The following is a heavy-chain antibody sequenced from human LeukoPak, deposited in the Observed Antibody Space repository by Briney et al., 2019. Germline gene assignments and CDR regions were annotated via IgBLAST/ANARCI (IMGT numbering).Heavy chain of an antibody. CDR3: ARALNPAIYYYYMDV. V-gene: IGHV1-69*13. J-gene: IGHJ6*03. CDR1: GGTFSSYA. Sequence: ASVKVSCKASGGTFSSYAISWVRQAPGQGLEWMGGIIPIFGTANYAQKFQGRVTITADESTSTAYVELSSLRSEDTAVYYCARALNPAIYYYYMDVWGKGTTVTVSS. CDR2: IIPIFGTA.